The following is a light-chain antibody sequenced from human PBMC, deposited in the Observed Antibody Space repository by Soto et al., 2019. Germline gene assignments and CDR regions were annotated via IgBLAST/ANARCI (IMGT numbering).Light chain of an antibody. CDR3: MLSYNDARPDVV. J-gene: IGLJ2*01. CDR2: DTS. CDR1: TGAVTSGHY. Sequence: QAVVTQEPSLTVSPGGTVTLTCGSSTGAVTSGHYPYWFQQKPGQAPRTLIYDTSDKHSWTPARFSGSLLGGKAALTLSGAQPEDEAEYYCMLSYNDARPDVVFGGGTKLTVL. V-gene: IGLV7-46*01.